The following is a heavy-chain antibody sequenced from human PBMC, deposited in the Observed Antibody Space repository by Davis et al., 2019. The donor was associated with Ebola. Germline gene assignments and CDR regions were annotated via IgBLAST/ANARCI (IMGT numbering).Heavy chain of an antibody. CDR3: SVTTRVDY. J-gene: IGHJ4*02. D-gene: IGHD4-17*01. CDR1: GFTFSSYA. Sequence: GESLKISCAASGFTFSSYAMHRVRQASGKGLDWAGSIRSKANSYATAYAASVKGRFTISKDDSKNTASTQMNSLKTEDTAVYYCSVTTRVDYWGQGTLVTVSS. CDR2: IRSKANSYAT. V-gene: IGHV3-73*01.